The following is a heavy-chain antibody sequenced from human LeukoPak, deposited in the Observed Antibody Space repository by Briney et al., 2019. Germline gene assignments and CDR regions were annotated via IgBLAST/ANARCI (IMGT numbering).Heavy chain of an antibody. J-gene: IGHJ4*02. CDR2: INTISGGT. D-gene: IGHD6-19*01. Sequence: GASVNVSCKASGYTFTDYYMHWVRQAPGQGLEWMGWINTISGGTNYAQKFQGRITMTTDTSTSTAYMELRSLRSDDTAVYYCARDLKMGYSSGRYSWGTGSSNDYWGQGTLVTVSS. V-gene: IGHV1-2*02. CDR1: GYTFTDYY. CDR3: ARDLKMGYSSGRYSWGTGSSNDY.